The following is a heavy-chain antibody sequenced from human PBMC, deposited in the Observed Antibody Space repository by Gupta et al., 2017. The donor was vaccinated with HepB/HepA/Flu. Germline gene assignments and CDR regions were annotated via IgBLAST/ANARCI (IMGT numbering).Heavy chain of an antibody. Sequence: QALLQESGAGLVKPSETLSLTCSVSAGSISSYFWSWIRKPPGKGLEWIGYVYHSGATSYNPSLRRRLTISVDTYKNQFSLKWASVTAADTALYYCVRHAPADTDAFDIWGLGALVTVSS. V-gene: IGHV4-59*08. J-gene: IGHJ3*02. CDR3: VRHAPADTDAFDI. CDR2: VYHSGAT. CDR1: AGSISSYF. D-gene: IGHD5-18*01.